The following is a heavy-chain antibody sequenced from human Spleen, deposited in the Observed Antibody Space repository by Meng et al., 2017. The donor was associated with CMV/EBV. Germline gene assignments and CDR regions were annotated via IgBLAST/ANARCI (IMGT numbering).Heavy chain of an antibody. D-gene: IGHD2/OR15-2a*01. CDR1: GNPFSTYA. Sequence: QVPVVQSGAELKKPGASVKVSCKASGNPFSTYAINWVRQAHGRGLEWMGWISNNTGTPTYTQGFTGRFVFSLDTSVSTAYLQISSLKAEDTAVYYCARGGNFDPWGQGTLVTVSS. CDR2: ISNNTGTP. V-gene: IGHV7-4-1*02. CDR3: ARGGNFDP. J-gene: IGHJ5*02.